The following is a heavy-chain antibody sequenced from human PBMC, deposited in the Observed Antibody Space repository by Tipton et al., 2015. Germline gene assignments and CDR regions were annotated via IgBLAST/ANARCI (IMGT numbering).Heavy chain of an antibody. Sequence: LRLSCTVSGGSISTSLYYWGWIRQSPGKGLEWIGSIYNSGSTSYNPSLKSRLTISINTSKNQFSLNLSSVTAADTAAYYCARHDYFGSGSYPWFDPWGQGTLVTVSS. CDR1: GGSISTSLYY. CDR2: IYNSGST. D-gene: IGHD3-10*01. J-gene: IGHJ5*02. CDR3: ARHDYFGSGSYPWFDP. V-gene: IGHV4-39*01.